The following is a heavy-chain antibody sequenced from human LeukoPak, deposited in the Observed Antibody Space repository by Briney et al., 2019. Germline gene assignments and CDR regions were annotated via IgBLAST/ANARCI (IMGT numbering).Heavy chain of an antibody. CDR2: ITGSSTWT. CDR3: ARELVSLGTGYFAL. J-gene: IGHJ2*01. CDR1: GFTFRTYG. Sequence: HPGGSLRLSCEASGFTFRTYGVTWVRQAPGKGLEWVSGITGSSTWTYYADSVRGRFTISRDNSKNTLHLQMNNLTADDTAIYYCARELVSLGTGYFALWGRGTLVTVSS. V-gene: IGHV3-23*01. D-gene: IGHD7-27*01.